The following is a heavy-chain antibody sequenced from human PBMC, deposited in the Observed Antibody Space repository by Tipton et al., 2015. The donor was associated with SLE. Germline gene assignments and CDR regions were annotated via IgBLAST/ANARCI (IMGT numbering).Heavy chain of an antibody. CDR3: ARAPGLERSFYYYYYMDV. CDR1: GGSFSDYY. D-gene: IGHD1-1*01. J-gene: IGHJ6*03. Sequence: TLSLTCAVYGGSFSDYYWNWIRQPPGKGLEWIGEINHRGSTNNNPSLKSRVTISVDTSKNQFSLKLSSVTAADTAVYYCARAPGLERSFYYYYYMDVWDKGTTVTVSS. CDR2: INHRGST. V-gene: IGHV4-34*01.